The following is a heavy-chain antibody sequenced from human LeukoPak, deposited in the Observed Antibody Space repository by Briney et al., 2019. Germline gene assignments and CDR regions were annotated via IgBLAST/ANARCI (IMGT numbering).Heavy chain of an antibody. D-gene: IGHD3-3*01. Sequence: GGSLRLSCAASGFTFSSYGMHWVRQAPGKGLEWVAVISYDGSNKYYADSVKGRFTISRDNSKNTLYLQMNSLRAEDTAVYYCAKDGVAILRRVHAYPDYWGQGTLVTVSS. V-gene: IGHV3-30*18. CDR1: GFTFSSYG. CDR3: AKDGVAILRRVHAYPDY. J-gene: IGHJ4*02. CDR2: ISYDGSNK.